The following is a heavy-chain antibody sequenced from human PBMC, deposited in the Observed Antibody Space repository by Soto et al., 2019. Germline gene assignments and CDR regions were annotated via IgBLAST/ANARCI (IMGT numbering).Heavy chain of an antibody. Sequence: SVKVSCKASGGTFSTYTITWVRQAPGQGLEWMGGIIPIIGIINYAQKFQGRVTISADKFTGTAYMELTGLRSDDTAVYYCAGDPDSHYNDSHASSYPWGQGTLVTVSS. CDR1: GGTFSTYT. V-gene: IGHV1-69*10. CDR3: AGDPDSHYNDSHASSYP. J-gene: IGHJ5*02. CDR2: IIPIIGII. D-gene: IGHD4-4*01.